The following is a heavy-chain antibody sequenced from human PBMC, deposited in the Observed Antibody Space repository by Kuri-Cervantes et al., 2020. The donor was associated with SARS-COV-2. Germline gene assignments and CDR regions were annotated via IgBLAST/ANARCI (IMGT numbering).Heavy chain of an antibody. CDR3: ASRRFHEGATGIDY. J-gene: IGHJ4*02. D-gene: IGHD1-26*01. V-gene: IGHV4-34*01. CDR1: GGSFSGYY. Sequence: GSLRLSCAVYGGSFSGYYWSWIRQPPGKGLEWSGEINHSGSTNYNPSLKSRVTISVDTSKNQFSLKLSSVSAADTAVYYCASRRFHEGATGIDYWGQGTLVTVSS. CDR2: INHSGST.